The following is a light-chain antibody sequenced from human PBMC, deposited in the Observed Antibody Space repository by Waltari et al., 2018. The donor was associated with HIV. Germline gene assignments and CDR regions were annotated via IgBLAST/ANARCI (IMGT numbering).Light chain of an antibody. Sequence: QSGLTQPPSVSAAPGQRVTISCSGTRSNIGYNSVSWYQQLPGAAPKLLIYDNDMRPSGCPDRFSASKSGTSVTLGITGLQTGDEATYYCGTWDNGLSEVLFGGGTKLTVL. CDR1: RSNIGYNS. CDR2: DND. V-gene: IGLV1-51*01. CDR3: GTWDNGLSEVL. J-gene: IGLJ2*01.